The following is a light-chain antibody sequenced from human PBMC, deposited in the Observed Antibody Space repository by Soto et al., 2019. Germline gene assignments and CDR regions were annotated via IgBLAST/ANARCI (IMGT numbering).Light chain of an antibody. Sequence: EIVLTQSPGTLSLSPGERATLSCRASQSVSSSYLAWYQHKPGQGPRLLIYGASSRATGIPDRFSGSGSGTDITLTISRLEPEEFALYYCQKYGSSFTFGPGTKVDIK. J-gene: IGKJ3*01. CDR1: QSVSSSY. CDR3: QKYGSSFT. V-gene: IGKV3-20*01. CDR2: GAS.